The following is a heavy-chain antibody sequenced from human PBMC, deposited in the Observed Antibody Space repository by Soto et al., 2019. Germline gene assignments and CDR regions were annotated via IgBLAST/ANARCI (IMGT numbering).Heavy chain of an antibody. CDR2: IYSGGSN. Sequence: EVQLVESGGGLVQPGGSLRLSCAASGLTVSTNHMSWVRQAPGKGLEWVSLIYSGGSNYYADSVKGRFTISRDSSKNTLYLQMNNVRAEDTAVYYCARDPPQVGSTTDYFDYWGQGTLVTVSS. CDR3: ARDPPQVGSTTDYFDY. D-gene: IGHD1-26*01. V-gene: IGHV3-66*01. CDR1: GLTVSTNH. J-gene: IGHJ4*02.